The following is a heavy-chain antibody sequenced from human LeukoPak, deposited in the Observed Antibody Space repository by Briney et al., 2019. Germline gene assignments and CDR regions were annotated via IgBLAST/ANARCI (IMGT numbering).Heavy chain of an antibody. CDR1: GYTFTGYY. J-gene: IGHJ4*02. CDR3: ARAKNLRGFYYFDY. V-gene: IGHV1-2*02. Sequence: ASVKVSCKASGYTFTGYYMHWVRQAPGQGLEWMGWINPNSGGTSYAQKFQGRVTMTRDTSVSTAYMELSRLRSDDTAVYYCARAKNLRGFYYFDYWGQGTLVTVSS. CDR2: INPNSGGT. D-gene: IGHD3-10*01.